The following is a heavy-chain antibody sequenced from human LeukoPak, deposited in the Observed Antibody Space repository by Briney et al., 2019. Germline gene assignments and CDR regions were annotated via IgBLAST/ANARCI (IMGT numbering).Heavy chain of an antibody. CDR2: IIPILGIA. Sequence: ASVKVSCKASGGTFSSYAISWVRQAPGQGLEWMGRIIPILGIANYAQKFQGRVTMTRDTSTSTVYMELSSLRSEDTAVYYCARGRPSIVVVPAAPFDYWGQGTLVTVSS. D-gene: IGHD2-2*01. CDR1: GGTFSSYA. J-gene: IGHJ4*02. V-gene: IGHV1-69*04. CDR3: ARGRPSIVVVPAAPFDY.